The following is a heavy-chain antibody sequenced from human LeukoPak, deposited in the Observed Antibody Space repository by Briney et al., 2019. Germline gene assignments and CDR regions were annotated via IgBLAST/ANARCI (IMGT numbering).Heavy chain of an antibody. J-gene: IGHJ3*02. D-gene: IGHD1-26*01. CDR2: IYSGGYT. CDR3: ARTLGSVDPFDI. CDR1: GLTVTSNY. Sequence: PGGSLRLSCAASGLTVTSNYMTWVRQAPGKGLEWVAIIYSGGYTDYADSVKGRFTISRDNSKNTLYLQMNSLRGEDTAVYHCARTLGSVDPFDIWGQGTMVTVSS. V-gene: IGHV3-66*01.